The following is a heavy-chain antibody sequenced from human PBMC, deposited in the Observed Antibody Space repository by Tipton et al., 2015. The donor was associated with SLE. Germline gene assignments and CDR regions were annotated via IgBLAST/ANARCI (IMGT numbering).Heavy chain of an antibody. D-gene: IGHD1-1*01. CDR2: INPSAGTT. V-gene: IGHV1-46*01. J-gene: IGHJ4*02. CDR1: GYTFTSYG. Sequence: QLVQSGPEVKKPGASVKVSCKASGYTFTSYGISWVRQAPGQGLEWMGVINPSAGTTKYSQNYQGRVTLTRDTSTNTVYMEMRGLRSEDTAVYYCASSEDVQDFAYRGQGTLVTVSS. CDR3: ASSEDVQDFAY.